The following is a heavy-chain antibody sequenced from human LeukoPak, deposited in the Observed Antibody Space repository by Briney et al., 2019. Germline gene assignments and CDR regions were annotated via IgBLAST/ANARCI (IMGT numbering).Heavy chain of an antibody. Sequence: GGSLRLSCAASGFTFSSYAMSWVRQAPGKGLEWVSAISGSGGSTYHADSVKGRFTISRDNSKNTLYLQMNSLRAEDTAVYYCAKEWRAVAGPNYYFDYWGQGTLVTVSS. CDR1: GFTFSSYA. D-gene: IGHD6-19*01. CDR3: AKEWRAVAGPNYYFDY. CDR2: ISGSGGST. V-gene: IGHV3-23*01. J-gene: IGHJ4*02.